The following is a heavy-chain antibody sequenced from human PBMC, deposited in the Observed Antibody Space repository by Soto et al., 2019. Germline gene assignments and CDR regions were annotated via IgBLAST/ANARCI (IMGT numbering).Heavy chain of an antibody. CDR1: GGSICSYY. D-gene: IGHD2-21*02. Sequence: SETLSLTCTVSGGSICSYYWSWIRQPPGKGLEWIGYMYNTGSTIYNPSLKSRVTISVDTSKHQFSLKLNSVTAADTAVYYCARDLWGYCGADCYPLDVWGQGTTVTVSS. V-gene: IGHV4-59*01. J-gene: IGHJ6*02. CDR2: MYNTGST. CDR3: ARDLWGYCGADCYPLDV.